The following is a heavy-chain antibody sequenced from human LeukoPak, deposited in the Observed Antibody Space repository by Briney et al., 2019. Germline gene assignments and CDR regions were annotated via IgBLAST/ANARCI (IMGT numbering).Heavy chain of an antibody. CDR3: ARVVVAAAGVYYFDP. CDR2: IYYSGST. J-gene: IGHJ4*02. V-gene: IGHV4-61*01. D-gene: IGHD6-13*01. CDR1: GGSVSSGSYY. Sequence: PSETLSLTCTVSGGSVSSGSYYWSWIRQPPGKGLEWIGYIYYSGSTNYNPSLKSRVTISVDTSKNQFSLKLSSVTAADTAVYYCARVVVAAAGVYYFDPWGQGTLVTVSS.